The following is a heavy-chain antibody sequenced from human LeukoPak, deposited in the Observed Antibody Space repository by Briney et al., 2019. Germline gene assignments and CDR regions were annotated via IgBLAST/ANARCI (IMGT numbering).Heavy chain of an antibody. CDR2: IWYDGSNK. D-gene: IGHD3-9*01. J-gene: IGHJ4*02. CDR3: ARDYRYDILTGSLDY. V-gene: IGHV3-33*01. CDR1: GFTFSSYG. Sequence: GGSLRLSCAASGFTFSSYGMHWVRQAPGKGLEWVAVIWYDGSNKYYADSVKGRFTISRDNSKNTLYLQMNSLGAEDTAVYYCARDYRYDILTGSLDYWGQGTLVTVSS.